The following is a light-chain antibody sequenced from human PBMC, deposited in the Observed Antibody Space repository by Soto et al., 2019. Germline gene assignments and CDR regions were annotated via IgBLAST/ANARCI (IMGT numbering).Light chain of an antibody. CDR1: QSVNTH. V-gene: IGKV3-11*01. J-gene: IGKJ4*01. CDR2: DAS. CDR3: QQRSQWPPRLT. Sequence: EIVLTQSPATLSLSPGERATLSCRASQSVNTHLAWYQQKPGQAPRLLIYDASNRATGIPARFSGSGSGTDFTLTISSLEPEDFAVYYCQQRSQWPPRLTFGGGTKVEIK.